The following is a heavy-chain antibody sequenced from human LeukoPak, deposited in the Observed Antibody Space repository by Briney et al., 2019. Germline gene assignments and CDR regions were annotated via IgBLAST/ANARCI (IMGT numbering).Heavy chain of an antibody. D-gene: IGHD3-22*01. J-gene: IGHJ3*02. CDR2: ISSSGSTI. V-gene: IGHV3-11*01. Sequence: GGSLRLSCAASGFTFSDYYMSWIRQAPGKGLEWVSYISSSGSTIYYADSVKGRFTISRDNAKNSLYPQMNSLRAEDTAVYYCARDSTPLEYSSGYYPDAFDIWGQGTMVTVSS. CDR3: ARDSTPLEYSSGYYPDAFDI. CDR1: GFTFSDYY.